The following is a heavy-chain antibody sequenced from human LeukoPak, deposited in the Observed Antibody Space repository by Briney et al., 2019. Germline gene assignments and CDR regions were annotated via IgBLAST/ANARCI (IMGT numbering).Heavy chain of an antibody. D-gene: IGHD5-24*01. Sequence: ASVKVSCKASGYTFTSYYMHWARQAPGQGLEWMGIINPSGGSTSYAQKFQGRVTMTRDTSTSTVYMELSSLRSEDAAVYYCARTGLGGYNYIPDPFDYWGQGTLVTVSS. CDR1: GYTFTSYY. CDR2: INPSGGST. V-gene: IGHV1-46*01. CDR3: ARTGLGGYNYIPDPFDY. J-gene: IGHJ4*02.